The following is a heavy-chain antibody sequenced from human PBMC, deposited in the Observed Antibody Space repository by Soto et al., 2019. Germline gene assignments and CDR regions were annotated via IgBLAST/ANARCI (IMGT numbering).Heavy chain of an antibody. CDR3: AKVRGDCSGGSCYSYGMDV. CDR1: GFTFDDYA. J-gene: IGHJ6*02. D-gene: IGHD2-15*01. CDR2: ISWNSGSI. Sequence: EVQLVESGGGLVQPGRSLRLSCAASGFTFDDYAMHWVRQAPGKGLEWVSGISWNSGSIGYADSVKGRFTISRDNAKISLYLQMNSLRAEDTALYYCAKVRGDCSGGSCYSYGMDVWGQGTTVTVSS. V-gene: IGHV3-9*01.